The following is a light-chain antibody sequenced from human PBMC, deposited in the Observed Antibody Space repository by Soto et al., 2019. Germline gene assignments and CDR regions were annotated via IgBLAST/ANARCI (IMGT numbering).Light chain of an antibody. CDR2: KAT. CDR3: HEYNSYPT. V-gene: IGKV1-5*03. Sequence: DIQMTQSPSTLSASVGDRVTITCRASQSISSWLAWYQQKPGQAPKLLIYKATSLESGVPSRLVGSRSRTEFSRNMTSLTTDEFAAEYGHEYNSYPTFGQGTKVEIK. CDR1: QSISSW. J-gene: IGKJ1*01.